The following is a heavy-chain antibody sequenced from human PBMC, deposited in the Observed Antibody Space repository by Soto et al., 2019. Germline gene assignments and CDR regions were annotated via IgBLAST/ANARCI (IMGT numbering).Heavy chain of an antibody. V-gene: IGHV3-23*01. Sequence: EVQLLESGGGLVQPGGSLRLSCAASGFTFGSYAMTWVRQAPGKGLEWVSTISGSGGSTYYADAVKGRFTISRDNSKNTLSVQMNSLRAEDTVVYYCAKDRGHNSETFDIWGQGTMVIVSS. CDR3: AKDRGHNSETFDI. CDR1: GFTFGSYA. J-gene: IGHJ3*02. D-gene: IGHD1-26*01. CDR2: ISGSGGST.